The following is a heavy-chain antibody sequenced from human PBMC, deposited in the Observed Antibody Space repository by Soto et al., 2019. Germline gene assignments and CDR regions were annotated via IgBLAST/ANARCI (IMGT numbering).Heavy chain of an antibody. D-gene: IGHD6-19*01. CDR1: GFTFSSYA. Sequence: GGSLRLSCAASGFTFSSYAMSWVRRAPGKGLEWVSAISGSGGSTYYADSVKGRFTISRDNSKNTLYLQMNSLRAEDTAVYYCATSPSGWYPTDYWGQGTLVTVSS. CDR3: ATSPSGWYPTDY. J-gene: IGHJ4*02. V-gene: IGHV3-23*01. CDR2: ISGSGGST.